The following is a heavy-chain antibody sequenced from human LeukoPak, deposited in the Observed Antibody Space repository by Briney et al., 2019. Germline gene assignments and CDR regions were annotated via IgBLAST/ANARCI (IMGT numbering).Heavy chain of an antibody. CDR2: IYYSGNT. Sequence: SETLSLTCTVPGGSISSSSYYWGWIRQPPGKGLEWIGSIYYSGNTYYNPSLKSRVTISVDTSKNQFYLRLSSVTAADTAVYYCAQIGTENCSGGSCYSWGYYYYYYYMDVWGKGTTVTVSS. V-gene: IGHV4-39*01. J-gene: IGHJ6*03. CDR1: GGSISSSSYY. D-gene: IGHD2-15*01. CDR3: AQIGTENCSGGSCYSWGYYYYYYYMDV.